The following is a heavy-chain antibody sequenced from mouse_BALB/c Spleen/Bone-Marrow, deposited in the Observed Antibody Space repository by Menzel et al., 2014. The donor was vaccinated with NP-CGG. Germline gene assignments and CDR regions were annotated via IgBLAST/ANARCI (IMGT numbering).Heavy chain of an antibody. J-gene: IGHJ1*01. CDR3: ASYRYAWYFDV. CDR1: GFNIKDTY. V-gene: IGHV14-3*02. D-gene: IGHD2-14*01. CDR2: IDPANGNT. Sequence: VQLQQSGAELVKPGASVKLSCTASGFNIKDTYMHWVKQRPEQGLEWIGRIDPANGNTKYDPKFQGKATITADTSSNTAYLLISSLTSEDTAVYYCASYRYAWYFDVWGAGTTVTVSS.